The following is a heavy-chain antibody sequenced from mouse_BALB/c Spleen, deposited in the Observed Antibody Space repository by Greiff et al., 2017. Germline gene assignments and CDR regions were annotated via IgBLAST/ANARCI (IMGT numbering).Heavy chain of an antibody. D-gene: IGHD1-1*01. CDR1: GFSLTSYG. V-gene: IGHV2-2*02. CDR3: ARRGTTVYYYAMDY. J-gene: IGHJ4*01. Sequence: VMLVESGPGLVQPSQSLSITCTVSGFSLTSYGVHWVRQSPGKGLEWLGVIWSGGSTDYNAAFISRLSISKDNSKSQVFFKMNSLQANDTAIYYCARRGTTVYYYAMDYWGQGTSVTVSS. CDR2: IWSGGST.